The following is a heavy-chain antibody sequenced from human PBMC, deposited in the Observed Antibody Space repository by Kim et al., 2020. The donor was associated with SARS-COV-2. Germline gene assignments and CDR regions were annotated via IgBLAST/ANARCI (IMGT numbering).Heavy chain of an antibody. J-gene: IGHJ4*02. Sequence: ASVKVSCKASGYTFTTYYIHWIRQAPGQGLEWMGIINPSGGSTTYARKFQGRVTMTRDTSTSTVYLELGSLTSEDTAVFYCARVGSGSSPLDYWGQGTLVTVSS. D-gene: IGHD3-10*01. CDR1: GYTFTTYY. V-gene: IGHV1-46*01. CDR2: INPSGGST. CDR3: ARVGSGSSPLDY.